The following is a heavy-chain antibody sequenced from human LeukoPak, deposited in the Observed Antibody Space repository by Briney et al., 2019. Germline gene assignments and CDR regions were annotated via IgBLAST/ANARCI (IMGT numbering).Heavy chain of an antibody. J-gene: IGHJ6*03. CDR1: GFTFSDYY. Sequence: GGSLRLSCAASGFTFSDYYMSWIRQAPGKGLEWVSYISSSGSTIYYADSVKGRFTISRDNAKNSLYLQMNSLRAEDTAVYYCARARHGSPTNSRYYCMDVWGKGTTVTVSS. CDR2: ISSSGSTI. V-gene: IGHV3-11*04. CDR3: ARARHGSPTNSRYYCMDV. D-gene: IGHD2/OR15-2a*01.